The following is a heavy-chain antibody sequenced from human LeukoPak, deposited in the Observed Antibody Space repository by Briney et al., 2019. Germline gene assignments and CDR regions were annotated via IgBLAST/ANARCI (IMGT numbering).Heavy chain of an antibody. CDR2: TYYSGST. Sequence: SETLSLTCTVSGGSLSSGSYYWSWIRQPPGKGLEWIGYTYYSGSTNYNPSLKSRVTISVDTSKNQFSLKLSSVTAADTAVYYCARAPTIGYSYGHFDYWGQGTLVTVSS. CDR3: ARAPTIGYSYGHFDY. CDR1: GGSLSSGSYY. J-gene: IGHJ4*02. D-gene: IGHD5-18*01. V-gene: IGHV4-61*01.